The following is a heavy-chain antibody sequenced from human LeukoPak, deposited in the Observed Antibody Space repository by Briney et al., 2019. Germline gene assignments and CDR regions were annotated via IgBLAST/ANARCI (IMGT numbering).Heavy chain of an antibody. CDR3: ARGVDGYNLIFDY. D-gene: IGHD5-24*01. Sequence: ASVTVSCKASVYTFTGYYMHWVRQAPGQGLEWMGWINPNSGGTNYAQKFQGRVTMTRDTSISTAYMELSRLRSDDTAVYYCARGVDGYNLIFDYWGQGTLVTVSS. CDR1: VYTFTGYY. V-gene: IGHV1-2*02. J-gene: IGHJ4*02. CDR2: INPNSGGT.